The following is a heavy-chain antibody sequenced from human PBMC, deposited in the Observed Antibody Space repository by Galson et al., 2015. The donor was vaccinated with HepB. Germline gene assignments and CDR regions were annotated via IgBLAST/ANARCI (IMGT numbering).Heavy chain of an antibody. CDR3: AKDPRPYSSGWPVDY. CDR2: IRYDGSNK. J-gene: IGHJ4*02. CDR1: GFTFSSYG. V-gene: IGHV3-30*02. Sequence: SLRLSCAASGFTFSSYGMHWVRQAPGKGLEWVAFIRYDGSNKYYADSVKGRFTISRDNSKNTLYLQMNSLRAEDTAVYYCAKDPRPYSSGWPVDYWGQGTLVTVSS. D-gene: IGHD6-19*01.